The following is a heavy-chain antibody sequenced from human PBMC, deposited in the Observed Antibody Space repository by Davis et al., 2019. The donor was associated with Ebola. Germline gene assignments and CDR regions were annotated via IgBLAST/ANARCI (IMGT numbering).Heavy chain of an antibody. CDR3: ARGHGYDHFDY. V-gene: IGHV4-34*01. Sequence: SETLSLTCAVYGGSLSGYYWSWIRQPPGKGLEWIGEINHSGRTNYNPSLKSRVTISLDTSKNQFSLKLSSVTAADTAVYYCARGHGYDHFDYWGQGTLVTVSS. D-gene: IGHD5-12*01. J-gene: IGHJ4*02. CDR1: GGSLSGYY. CDR2: INHSGRT.